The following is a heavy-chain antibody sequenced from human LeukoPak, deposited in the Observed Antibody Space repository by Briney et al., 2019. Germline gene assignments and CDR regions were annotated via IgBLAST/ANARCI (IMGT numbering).Heavy chain of an antibody. CDR3: ARATLLPYYYYMDV. Sequence: ASVKVSCKASGGTFSSYAISWVRQAPGQGLEWMGGIIPIFGTANYAQKFQGRVTITADKSTSTAYMELSSLRSEDTAVYYCARATLLPYYYYMDVWGKGTTVTVSS. CDR2: IIPIFGTA. J-gene: IGHJ6*03. V-gene: IGHV1-69*06. CDR1: GGTFSSYA. D-gene: IGHD2-15*01.